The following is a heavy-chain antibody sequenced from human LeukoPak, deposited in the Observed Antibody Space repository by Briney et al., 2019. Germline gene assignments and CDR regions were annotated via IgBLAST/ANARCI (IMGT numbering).Heavy chain of an antibody. V-gene: IGHV3-23*01. CDR1: GFTFSMHA. Sequence: GGSLRLSCAASGFTFSMHAMSWVRQAPGKGLECVSTISGSSDIIYYADSVKGWFTISRDNSKNTLYLHMNSLRAEDTAIYYCAKEGRTLPFDYWGQGTLVTVSS. D-gene: IGHD1-14*01. J-gene: IGHJ4*02. CDR2: ISGSSDII. CDR3: AKEGRTLPFDY.